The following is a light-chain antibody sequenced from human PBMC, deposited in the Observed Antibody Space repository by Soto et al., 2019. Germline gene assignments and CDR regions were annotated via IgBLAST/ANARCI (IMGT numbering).Light chain of an antibody. CDR2: DVS. V-gene: IGLV2-14*01. Sequence: QPVLTQPASVSGSPGQSITISCTGTSSDVGGYNYVSWYQQHPGKAPKLMIYDVSNRPSGVSNRFSGSKSGNTASLTISGLQAEDEADYYCSSYASSSTRGVFGGGTKLTVL. J-gene: IGLJ2*01. CDR3: SSYASSSTRGV. CDR1: SSDVGGYNY.